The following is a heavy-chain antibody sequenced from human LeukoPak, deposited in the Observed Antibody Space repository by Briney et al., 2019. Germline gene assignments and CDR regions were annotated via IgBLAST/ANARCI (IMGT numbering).Heavy chain of an antibody. CDR3: ASLSITMVRGVIGGWFDP. CDR2: INHSGST. Sequence: SETLSLTCAVYGGSFSGYYWSWIRQPPGKGLEWIGEINHSGSTNYNPSLKSRVTISVDTSKNQFSLKLSSVTAADTAVYYCASLSITMVRGVIGGWFDPWGQGTLVTVSS. D-gene: IGHD3-10*01. V-gene: IGHV4-34*01. CDR1: GGSFSGYY. J-gene: IGHJ5*02.